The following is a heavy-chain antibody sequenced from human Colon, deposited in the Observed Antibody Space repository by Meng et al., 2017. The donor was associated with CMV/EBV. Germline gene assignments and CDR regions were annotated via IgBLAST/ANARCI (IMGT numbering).Heavy chain of an antibody. J-gene: IGHJ5*02. Sequence: SETLSLTCTVSGGSVTSGSYYWSWIRQSPGKGLEWIGYMYYSGGSMYNPSLKSRVTISVDTSKNMVTLNLNSVTAADTAVYYCARGVGNINRRWFDPWGQGTLVTVSS. V-gene: IGHV4-61*01. CDR3: ARGVGNINRRWFDP. D-gene: IGHD2/OR15-2a*01. CDR2: MYYSGGS. CDR1: GGSVTSGSYY.